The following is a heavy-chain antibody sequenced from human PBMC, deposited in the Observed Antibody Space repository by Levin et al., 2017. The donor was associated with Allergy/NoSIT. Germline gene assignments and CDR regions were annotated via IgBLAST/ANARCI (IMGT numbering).Heavy chain of an antibody. CDR3: AKVPYDRSGYYYFDY. V-gene: IGHV3-23*01. Sequence: ASVKVSCAASGFTFSSYAMSWVRQAPGKGLEWVSDIRGSGGSTYYADSVKGRFTISRDNSKNTLYLQMNSLRAGDTAAYYCAKVPYDRSGYYYFDYWGQGTLVTVSS. D-gene: IGHD3-22*01. CDR1: GFTFSSYA. CDR2: IRGSGGST. J-gene: IGHJ4*02.